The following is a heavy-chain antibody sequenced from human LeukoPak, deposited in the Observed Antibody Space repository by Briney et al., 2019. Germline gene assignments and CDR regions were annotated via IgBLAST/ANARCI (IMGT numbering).Heavy chain of an antibody. CDR1: GYSFTGHY. Sequence: ASVKVSCKASGYSFTGHYIHWVRQAPGQGLEWMGWINPNSGGTNYAQKFQGRVTMTRDTSISTAYMELSRLRSDDTAVYYCARDTARITIFGVAKYMDVWGKGTTVTVSS. J-gene: IGHJ6*03. CDR2: INPNSGGT. CDR3: ARDTARITIFGVAKYMDV. V-gene: IGHV1-2*02. D-gene: IGHD3-3*01.